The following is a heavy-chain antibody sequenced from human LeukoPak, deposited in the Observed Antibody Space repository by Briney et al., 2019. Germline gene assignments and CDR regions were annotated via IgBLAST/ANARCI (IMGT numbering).Heavy chain of an antibody. D-gene: IGHD5-12*01. CDR2: INSDGSST. V-gene: IGHV3-74*01. Sequence: GGSLRLSCAASGFTFSSYWMHWVRQAPGKGLVWVSRINSDGSSTSYADSVKGRFTIFRDNAKNTLYLQMNSLRAEDTAVYYCAREAGRVATLYWGQGTLVTVSS. CDR1: GFTFSSYW. CDR3: AREAGRVATLY. J-gene: IGHJ4*02.